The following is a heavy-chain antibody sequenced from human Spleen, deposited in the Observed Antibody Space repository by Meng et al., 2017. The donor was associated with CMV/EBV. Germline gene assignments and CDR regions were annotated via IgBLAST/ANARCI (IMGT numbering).Heavy chain of an antibody. CDR1: GYTFTSYG. CDR3: ARSGQWELLDY. CDR2: IIPILGIA. Sequence: SVKVSCKASGYTFTSYGISWVRQAPGQGLEWMGRIIPILGIANYAQKFQGRVTITADKSTSTAYMELSSLRSEDTAVYYCARSGQWELLDYWGQGTLVTVSS. V-gene: IGHV1-69*04. J-gene: IGHJ4*02. D-gene: IGHD1-26*01.